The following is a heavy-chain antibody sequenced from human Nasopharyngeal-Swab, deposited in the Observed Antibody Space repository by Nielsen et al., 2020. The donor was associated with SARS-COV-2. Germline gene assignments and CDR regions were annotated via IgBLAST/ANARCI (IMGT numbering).Heavy chain of an antibody. CDR3: ARLGGDTAMGL. D-gene: IGHD5-18*01. CDR1: GCSISSYY. J-gene: IGHJ4*02. V-gene: IGHV4-59*08. CDR2: IYYSGST. Sequence: SETLSLTCTVSGCSISSYYWSWIRQPPGKGLEWIGYIYYSGSTNYNPSLKSRVTISVDTSKNQFSLKLSSVTAADTAVYYCARLGGDTAMGLWGQGTLVTVSS.